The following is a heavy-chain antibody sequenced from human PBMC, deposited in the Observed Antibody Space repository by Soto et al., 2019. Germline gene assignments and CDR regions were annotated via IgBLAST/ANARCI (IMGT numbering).Heavy chain of an antibody. Sequence: ASVKVSCKASGGTFSNSAISWVRQAPGQGLEWMGGIMPIFRTPDYAQKFQGRVTLTADESTSTAYMELSGLRSDDTAVYYCARDLSGGTYPWCFDLWGGGTLVTVSS. CDR2: IMPIFRTP. CDR1: GGTFSNSA. CDR3: ARDLSGGTYPWCFDL. J-gene: IGHJ2*01. D-gene: IGHD1-26*01. V-gene: IGHV1-69*13.